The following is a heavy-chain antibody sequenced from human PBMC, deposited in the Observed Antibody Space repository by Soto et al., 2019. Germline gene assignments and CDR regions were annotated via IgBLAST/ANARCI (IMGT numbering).Heavy chain of an antibody. CDR1: GFTFDDYA. CDR2: ISWNSGSI. Sequence: SLSLSCAASGFTFDDYAMHWVRQAPGKGLEWVSGISWNSGSIGYADSVKGRFTISRDNAKNSLYLQMNSLRAEDTALYYCAKEGLPYYYYGMDVWGQGTTVTVSS. D-gene: IGHD2-15*01. CDR3: AKEGLPYYYYGMDV. V-gene: IGHV3-9*01. J-gene: IGHJ6*02.